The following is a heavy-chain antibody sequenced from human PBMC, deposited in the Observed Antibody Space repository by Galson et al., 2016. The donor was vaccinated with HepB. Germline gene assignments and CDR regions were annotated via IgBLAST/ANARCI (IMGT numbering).Heavy chain of an antibody. J-gene: IGHJ4*02. D-gene: IGHD3-10*01. CDR3: ARDRSSGSGNFGY. Sequence: LSLTCTVSGGSISSGGYYWSWIRQHPGEGLEWIGYIYHSGSTYYNPSLKSRVSISVDTSKNQFSLRLSSVTAADTAVYYCARDRSSGSGNFGYWGQGTLVTVSS. CDR1: GGSISSGGYY. CDR2: IYHSGST. V-gene: IGHV4-31*03.